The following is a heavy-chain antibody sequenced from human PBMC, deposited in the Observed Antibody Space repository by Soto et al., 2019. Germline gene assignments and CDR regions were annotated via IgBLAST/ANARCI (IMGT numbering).Heavy chain of an antibody. Sequence: QVQLVESGGGVVQPGRSLRLSCAASGFTFSSYAMHWVRQAPGKGLEWVAVISYDGSNKYYADSVKGRFTISRDNSKNTXXLQMNSLRAEDTAVYYCARDAYYYDSSGYYYPFDPWGQGTLVTVSS. CDR1: GFTFSSYA. D-gene: IGHD3-22*01. CDR2: ISYDGSNK. V-gene: IGHV3-30-3*01. J-gene: IGHJ5*02. CDR3: ARDAYYYDSSGYYYPFDP.